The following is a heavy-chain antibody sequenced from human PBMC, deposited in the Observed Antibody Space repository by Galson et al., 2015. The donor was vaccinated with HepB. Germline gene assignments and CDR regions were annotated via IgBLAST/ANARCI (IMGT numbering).Heavy chain of an antibody. CDR1: GGTFSSYA. CDR2: IIPIFGTA. V-gene: IGHV1-69*13. Sequence: SVKVSCKASGGTFSSYAISWVRQAPGQGLEWMGGIIPIFGTANYAQKFQGRVTITADESTSTAYMELSSLRSEDTAVYYCARARYCSSTSCTYYFDYWGQGTLVTVSS. J-gene: IGHJ4*02. D-gene: IGHD2-2*01. CDR3: ARARYCSSTSCTYYFDY.